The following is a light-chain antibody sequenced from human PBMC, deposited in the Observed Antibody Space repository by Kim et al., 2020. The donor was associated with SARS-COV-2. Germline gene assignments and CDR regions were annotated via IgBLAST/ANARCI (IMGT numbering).Light chain of an antibody. CDR1: SLRSYY. J-gene: IGLJ2*01. CDR2: GKT. Sequence: ALGQTVRITCRGDSLRSYYATWYQQQPGQAPILVMYGKTNRPAGIPHRFSGSSAGNTASLTITGTQAGDEADYYCNSRDSNDSVVFGGGTKLTVL. V-gene: IGLV3-19*01. CDR3: NSRDSNDSVV.